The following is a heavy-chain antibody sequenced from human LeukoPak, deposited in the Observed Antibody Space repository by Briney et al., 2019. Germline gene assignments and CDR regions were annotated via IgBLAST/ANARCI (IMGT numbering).Heavy chain of an antibody. V-gene: IGHV3-23*01. CDR3: AKVRGYSYGPFDY. D-gene: IGHD5-18*01. CDR1: GFTFSSYA. J-gene: IGHJ4*02. CDR2: ISGSGGST. Sequence: GALRLSCAASGFTFSSYAMSWVRQAPGKGLEWVSAISGSGGSTYYADSVKGRFTISRDNSKNTLYLQMNSLRAEDTAVYYCAKVRGYSYGPFDYWGQGTLVTVSS.